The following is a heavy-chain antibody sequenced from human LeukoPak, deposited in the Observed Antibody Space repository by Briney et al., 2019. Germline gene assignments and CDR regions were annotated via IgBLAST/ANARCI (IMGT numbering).Heavy chain of an antibody. Sequence: SETLSLTCTVSGGSISSYYWSWIRQPPGKGLEWIGYIYYSGSTNYNPSLKSRVTISVDTSKNQFSLKLTSVTAADTAVYYCARFFRGDITMVRGVFSYYYYMDVWGKGTTVTISS. CDR1: GGSISSYY. V-gene: IGHV4-59*01. CDR3: ARFFRGDITMVRGVFSYYYYMDV. J-gene: IGHJ6*03. CDR2: IYYSGST. D-gene: IGHD3-10*01.